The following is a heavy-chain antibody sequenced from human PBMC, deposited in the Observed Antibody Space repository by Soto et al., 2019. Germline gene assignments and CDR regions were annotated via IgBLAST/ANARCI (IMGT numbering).Heavy chain of an antibody. CDR1: GGSFSGYY. Sequence: SETLSLTCAVYGGSFSGYYWSWIRQPPGKGLEWIGEINHSGSTYYNPSLKSRITISIDRSKNQLSLKLSSVTAADTAVYYCARGMTTVTTLDYWGQGTLVTVSS. J-gene: IGHJ4*02. CDR3: ARGMTTVTTLDY. CDR2: INHSGST. D-gene: IGHD4-4*01. V-gene: IGHV4-34*01.